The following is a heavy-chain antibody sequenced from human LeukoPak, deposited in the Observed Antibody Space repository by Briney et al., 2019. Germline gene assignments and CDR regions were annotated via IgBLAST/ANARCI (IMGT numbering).Heavy chain of an antibody. V-gene: IGHV3-7*01. CDR1: GFTFSSYW. CDR2: IKQDGSEK. D-gene: IGHD6-19*01. CDR3: AKDRRRYSSGWYGGGY. J-gene: IGHJ4*02. Sequence: GGSLRLSCAASGFTFSSYWMSWVRQAPGKGLEWVANIKQDGSEKYYVDSVKGRFTISRDNAKNSLYLQMNSLRAEDTAVYYCAKDRRRYSSGWYGGGYWGQGTLVTVSS.